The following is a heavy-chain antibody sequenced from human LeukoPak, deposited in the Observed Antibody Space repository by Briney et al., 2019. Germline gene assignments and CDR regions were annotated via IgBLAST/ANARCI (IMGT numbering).Heavy chain of an antibody. V-gene: IGHV3-23*01. CDR2: ISGSGGST. Sequence: PGGSLRLSCAASGFTFSSYAMSWVRQAPGKGLEWVSAISGSGGSTYYADSVKGRFTISRDNSKDTLYLQMNSLRAEDTAVYYCAKVPSMVRGVAFDYWGQGTLVTVSS. CDR1: GFTFSSYA. J-gene: IGHJ4*02. CDR3: AKVPSMVRGVAFDY. D-gene: IGHD3-10*01.